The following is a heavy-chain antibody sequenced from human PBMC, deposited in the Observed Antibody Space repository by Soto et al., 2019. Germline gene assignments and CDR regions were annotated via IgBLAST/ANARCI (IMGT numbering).Heavy chain of an antibody. D-gene: IGHD6-19*01. CDR1: GYSFTSCW. CDR3: ARRRAVAGQNDVFDI. J-gene: IGHJ3*02. Sequence: GESLKISCKGSGYSFTSCWIGWVRQMPGKGLEWMGIIYPADSGTKYSPSFQGQVTISADKSISTAYLQWSSLKASDSAMYYCARRRAVAGQNDVFDIWGQGTMVTVSS. CDR2: IYPADSGT. V-gene: IGHV5-51*01.